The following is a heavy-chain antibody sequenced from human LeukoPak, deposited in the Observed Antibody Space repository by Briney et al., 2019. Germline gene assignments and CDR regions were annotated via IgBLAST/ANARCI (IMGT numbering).Heavy chain of an antibody. V-gene: IGHV3-53*01. CDR1: GFTVSSSY. D-gene: IGHD1-26*01. J-gene: IGHJ4*02. Sequence: GGSLRLSCTASGFTVSSSYMSWVRQAPGKGLEWVSVIYGGGSTNYADSVKGRSTFSRDNSKNTLFLQMNSLRAEDTAVYYCARGGSGSYLDYWGQGTLVTVSS. CDR3: ARGGSGSYLDY. CDR2: IYGGGST.